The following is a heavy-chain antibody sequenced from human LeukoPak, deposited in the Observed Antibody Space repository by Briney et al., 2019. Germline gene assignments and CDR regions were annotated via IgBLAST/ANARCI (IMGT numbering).Heavy chain of an antibody. CDR2: ISGSGGDT. CDR1: GFTFSSYA. Sequence: QAGGSLRLSCAASGFTFSSYAMRWVRQAPGKGLEWVSGISGSGGDTYYADSVKGRLTISRDNSKNTLYLQMNSLRAEDTAVYYCGKEVERHFDLKYWGQGTLVTVSS. J-gene: IGHJ4*02. V-gene: IGHV3-23*01. CDR3: GKEVERHFDLKY.